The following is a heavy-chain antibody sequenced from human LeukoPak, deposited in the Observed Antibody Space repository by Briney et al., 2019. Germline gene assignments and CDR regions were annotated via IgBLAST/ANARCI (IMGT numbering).Heavy chain of an antibody. V-gene: IGHV3-30*01. CDR3: AREECSSSSCYTFDH. D-gene: IGHD2-2*02. CDR2: ISHDGSNI. Sequence: GRSLRLSCAASGFTFSIYAMHWVRQAPGKGLELVAFISHDGSNIYYEDSVKGRLTISRDNSKNTLYLQMNSLRAEDTAVYYCAREECSSSSCYTFDHWGQGTLVTVSS. CDR1: GFTFSIYA. J-gene: IGHJ4*02.